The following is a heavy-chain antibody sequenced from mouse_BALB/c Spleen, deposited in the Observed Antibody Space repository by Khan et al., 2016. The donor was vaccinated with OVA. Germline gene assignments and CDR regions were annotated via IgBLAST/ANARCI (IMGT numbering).Heavy chain of an antibody. J-gene: IGHJ2*01. D-gene: IGHD2-10*02. CDR1: GYSITSDYA. Sequence: EVQLQESGPGLVKPSQSLSLTCTVTGYSITSDYAWNWIRQFPGNKLEWMGYISYSGSTSYNPSLKSRISITRDQSKNQFFLQLNSVTTEDTATYYCARREYGNYFDYWGQGTTLTVSS. CDR2: ISYSGST. V-gene: IGHV3-2*02. CDR3: ARREYGNYFDY.